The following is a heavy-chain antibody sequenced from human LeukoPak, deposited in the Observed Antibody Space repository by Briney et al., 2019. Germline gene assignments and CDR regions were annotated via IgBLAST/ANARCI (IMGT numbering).Heavy chain of an antibody. CDR3: VRGRYSSGWFKDKNWFDP. V-gene: IGHV4-59*02. CDR1: GGSVSNHY. Sequence: SETLSLTCTVSGGSVSNHYWSWIRQPPGKELEWIGYLLYSGATNYNPSLKSRVTISMDTSMNQFSLKLTSVTAADTAVYYCVRGRYSSGWFKDKNWFDPWGQGIPVTVSS. J-gene: IGHJ5*02. D-gene: IGHD6-19*01. CDR2: LLYSGAT.